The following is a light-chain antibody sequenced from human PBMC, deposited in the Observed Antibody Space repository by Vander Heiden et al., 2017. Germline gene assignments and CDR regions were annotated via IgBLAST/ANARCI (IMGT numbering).Light chain of an antibody. CDR1: QSVSSN. Sequence: ELFMTQSPATLSVSPGERATLSCRASQSVSSNLAWYQQKPGQAPRLLIYGASTRATGIPARFSGSGSGTEFTLTISSLQSEDFAVYYCQQYNNWPPWTFGQGTKVEIK. CDR3: QQYNNWPPWT. J-gene: IGKJ1*01. CDR2: GAS. V-gene: IGKV3-15*01.